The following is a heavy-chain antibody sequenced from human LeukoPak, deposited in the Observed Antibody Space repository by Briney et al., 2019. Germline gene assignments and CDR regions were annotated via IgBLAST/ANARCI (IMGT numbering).Heavy chain of an antibody. Sequence: SETLSLTCGVYGGSISGYYWSWIRQPPGKGLEWIASIYYSGSTYYNPSLKSRVTISVDTSRNQLSLKLSSVTAADTAVYYCASLAVAGLSEGYWGQGTLVIVSS. CDR3: ASLAVAGLSEGY. D-gene: IGHD6-19*01. CDR1: GGSISGYY. J-gene: IGHJ4*02. V-gene: IGHV4-59*05. CDR2: IYYSGST.